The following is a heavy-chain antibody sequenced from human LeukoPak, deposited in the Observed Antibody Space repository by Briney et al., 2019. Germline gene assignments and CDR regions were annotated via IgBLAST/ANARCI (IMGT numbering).Heavy chain of an antibody. D-gene: IGHD3-10*01. CDR3: ARGPGYDGSGSYYSMKFDD. CDR2: IYYCGST. V-gene: IGHV4-59*13. J-gene: IGHJ4*02. CDR1: GGSISSYY. Sequence: PSETLSLTCTVSGGSISSYYWRWIRHPPGKGLEWIGYIYYCGSTNYNPSLKSRVTISVATSKNQFSLKLSPVTAADTAVYDCARGPGYDGSGSYYSMKFDDWGQGALVTVAS.